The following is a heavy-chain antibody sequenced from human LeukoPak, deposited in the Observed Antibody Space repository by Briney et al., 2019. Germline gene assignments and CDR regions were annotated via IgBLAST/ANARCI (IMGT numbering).Heavy chain of an antibody. CDR3: ARLAYCSNDVCYSNYYYSMDV. CDR2: IYPDDSDT. CDR1: GYTFSSYW. D-gene: IGHD2-8*01. V-gene: IGHV5-51*01. J-gene: IGHJ6*03. Sequence: GESLKISCKGPGYTFSSYWIGWMRQMPGEGLEWMGIIYPDDSDTRYSPSFQGQVTISADKSISTAYLQWSSLKASDTAMYYCARLAYCSNDVCYSNYYYSMDVWGKGTMVTVSS.